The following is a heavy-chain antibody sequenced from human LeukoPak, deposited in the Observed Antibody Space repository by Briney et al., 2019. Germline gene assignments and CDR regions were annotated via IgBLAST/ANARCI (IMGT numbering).Heavy chain of an antibody. Sequence: QTGGSLRLSCAASGFTFSGYAMSWVRQAPGKGLEWVSGISGSGDSTYYADSAKGRFTISRDNSKNTLYLQMNSLRAEDTAVYYCAKGLGYYDILTGYMTNTVFDCWGQGTLVTVSS. CDR3: AKGLGYYDILTGYMTNTVFDC. CDR2: ISGSGDST. D-gene: IGHD3-9*01. V-gene: IGHV3-23*01. CDR1: GFTFSGYA. J-gene: IGHJ4*02.